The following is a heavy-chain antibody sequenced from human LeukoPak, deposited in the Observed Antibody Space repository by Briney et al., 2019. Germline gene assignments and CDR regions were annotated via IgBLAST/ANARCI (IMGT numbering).Heavy chain of an antibody. CDR3: ARGGDSMYYDFWTGNYYGMDV. D-gene: IGHD3-3*01. CDR1: GYTFTGYN. CDR2: INPNTGGT. J-gene: IGHJ6*02. Sequence: ASVKVSCKASGYTFTGYNMRWVRQPPGQGLEWMGWINPNTGGTNYAQKFQGRVTMTRDTSSSTAYMELRRLRSDDTAVYSCARGGDSMYYDFWTGNYYGMDVWGQGTTVTVSS. V-gene: IGHV1-2*02.